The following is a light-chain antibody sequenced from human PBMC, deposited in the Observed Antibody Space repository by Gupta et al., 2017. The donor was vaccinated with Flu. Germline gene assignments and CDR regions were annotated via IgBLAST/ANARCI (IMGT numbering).Light chain of an antibody. J-gene: IGLJ2*01. Sequence: QSALPQPASGSGPPGHSITISCTGTSSDVGSSDYVSWYQQDPGKAPKLLIYEVSNRPSGVSSRFSGSKSGNTASLTITGLQAEDEADYYCSSYTSTTNFVVFGGGTKLTVL. CDR2: EVS. CDR3: SSYTSTTNFVV. CDR1: SSDVGSSDY. V-gene: IGLV2-14*01.